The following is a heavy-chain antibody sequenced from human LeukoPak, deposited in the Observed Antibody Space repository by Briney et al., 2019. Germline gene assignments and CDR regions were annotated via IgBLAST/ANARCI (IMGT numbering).Heavy chain of an antibody. D-gene: IGHD2-21*01. CDR2: VYYSGST. J-gene: IGHJ4*02. V-gene: IGHV4-59*01. Sequence: SETLSLTCTVSGGSISSYYWSSIRQPPGKGLEWIGYVYYSGSTNCNPSLKSRVTISVDTSKNQFSLNLTSVTAADTAMYYCARSYGDYLNFDYWGQGSLVTVSS. CDR1: GGSISSYY. CDR3: ARSYGDYLNFDY.